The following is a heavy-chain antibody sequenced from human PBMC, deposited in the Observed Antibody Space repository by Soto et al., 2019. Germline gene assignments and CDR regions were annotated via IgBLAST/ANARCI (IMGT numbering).Heavy chain of an antibody. CDR2: ISAGGST. D-gene: IGHD2-2*02. V-gene: IGHV3-23*01. J-gene: IGHJ4*02. Sequence: GGSLRLSCTASGFTFRDYAMSWVRQPPGKGLEWVSVISAGGSTYYADSVKGRFTVSRANSKNTLYLQMNSLRAEDTAVYYCANVPIWCSSTSCYTEGFDYWGQGTLVTVSS. CDR1: GFTFRDYA. CDR3: ANVPIWCSSTSCYTEGFDY.